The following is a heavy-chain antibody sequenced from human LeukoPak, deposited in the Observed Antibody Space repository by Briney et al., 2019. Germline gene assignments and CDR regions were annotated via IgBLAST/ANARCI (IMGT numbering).Heavy chain of an antibody. CDR1: GFIFSSFG. V-gene: IGHV3-30*03. CDR2: ISYDGSNK. D-gene: IGHD3-3*01. Sequence: GGPLTLSCVASGFIFSSFGMHWVRQAPDKGLEWVAFISYDGSNKYYADAVKGRFTISRDNSKNTLYLQMNNLRTEDTAIYYCARERERFLNLWGQGTLVTVSS. J-gene: IGHJ5*02. CDR3: ARERERFLNL.